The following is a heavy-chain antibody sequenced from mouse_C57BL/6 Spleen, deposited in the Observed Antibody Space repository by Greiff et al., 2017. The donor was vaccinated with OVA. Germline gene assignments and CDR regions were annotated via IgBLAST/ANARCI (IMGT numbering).Heavy chain of an antibody. CDR2: IHPNSGST. CDR3: AREITTVVATADY. V-gene: IGHV1-64*01. Sequence: QVQLQQPGAELVKPGASVKLSCKASGYTFTSYWMHWVKQRPGQGLEWIGMIHPNSGSTNYNEKFKSKATLTVDKSSSTAYMQLSSLTSEDSAVYYCAREITTVVATADYWGQGTTLTVSS. J-gene: IGHJ2*01. D-gene: IGHD1-1*01. CDR1: GYTFTSYW.